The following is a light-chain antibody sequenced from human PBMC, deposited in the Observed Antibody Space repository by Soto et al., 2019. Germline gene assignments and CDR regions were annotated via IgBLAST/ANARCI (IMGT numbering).Light chain of an antibody. J-gene: IGKJ5*01. Sequence: EIVLIPFLAALSLSQRERATISCRASQSVISYLAWFQQRPGQAPRLLIYDTSNRATGIPARFSGSGSGTDFTLTISSVEPEDVAVYCCQQRYMWPLITCGQGTRLEIK. CDR1: QSVISY. CDR3: QQRYMWPLIT. V-gene: IGKV3-11*01. CDR2: DTS.